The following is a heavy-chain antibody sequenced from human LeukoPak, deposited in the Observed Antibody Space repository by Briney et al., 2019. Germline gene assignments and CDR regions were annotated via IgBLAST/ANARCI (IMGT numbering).Heavy chain of an antibody. CDR2: LSGSGGST. Sequence: GGSLRLSCTASRFTFSSHWMNWVRRAPGKGLEWVSGLSGSGGSTWYADSVKGRFTISRDNSKNTVYLHMNSLRAEDTAVYYCAKFEGLCGSANTCYHFDCWGQGTLVTVSS. CDR3: AKFEGLCGSANTCYHFDC. CDR1: RFTFSSHW. J-gene: IGHJ4*02. D-gene: IGHD2-2*01. V-gene: IGHV3-23*01.